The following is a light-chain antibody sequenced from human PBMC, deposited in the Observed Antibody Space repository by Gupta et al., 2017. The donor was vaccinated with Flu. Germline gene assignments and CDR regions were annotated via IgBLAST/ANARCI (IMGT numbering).Light chain of an antibody. CDR3: ETWDSNTHV. CDR1: SGHSSYI. J-gene: IGLJ3*02. CDR2: LEGSGSY. V-gene: IGLV4-60*03. Sequence: QPVLTQSSSASASLGSSVKLTCTLSSGHSSYIIAWHQQQRGKAPRYLMKLEGSGSYNKGSGVPDHFSGSSSGADCYLTISNLQSEDEADYYCETWDSNTHVFGGGTKLTVL.